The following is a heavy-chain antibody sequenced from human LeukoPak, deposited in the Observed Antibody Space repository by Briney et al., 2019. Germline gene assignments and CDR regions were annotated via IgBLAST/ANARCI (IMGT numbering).Heavy chain of an antibody. Sequence: GGSLRLSCAASGFIVNTNYMTWVRQAPGRGLEWVSFIYADGNTYYADSVKGRFTISRDNSKNTLYLQMNSLRAEDTAVYYCAKDLASPWGYWGQGTLVTVSS. J-gene: IGHJ4*02. CDR2: IYADGNT. CDR3: AKDLASPWGY. D-gene: IGHD7-27*01. CDR1: GFIVNTNY. V-gene: IGHV3-53*01.